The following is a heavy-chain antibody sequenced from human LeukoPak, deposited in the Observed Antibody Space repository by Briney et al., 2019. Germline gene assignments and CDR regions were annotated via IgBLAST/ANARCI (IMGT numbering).Heavy chain of an antibody. D-gene: IGHD3-22*01. V-gene: IGHV3-48*03. CDR3: AKARYYDSSGYLWYFDY. J-gene: IGHJ4*02. CDR1: GFTFSSYE. CDR2: ISSSDSTI. Sequence: GGSLRLSCAASGFTFSSYEMNWVRQAPGKGLEWVSYISSSDSTIYYADSVKGRFTISRDNAKNSLYLQMNSLRAEDTAVYYCAKARYYDSSGYLWYFDYWGQGTLVTVSS.